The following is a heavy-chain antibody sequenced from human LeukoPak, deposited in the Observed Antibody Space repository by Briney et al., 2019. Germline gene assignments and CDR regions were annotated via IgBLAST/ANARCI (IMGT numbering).Heavy chain of an antibody. CDR1: GGSISSSSYY. Sequence: SETLSLTCTVSGGSISSSSYYWGWIRQPPGKGLEWIGSIYYSGSTYYNPSLKSRVTISVDTSKNQFSLKLSSVTAADTAVYYCARLEASEAAAGPYVDYWGQGTLVTVSS. CDR2: IYYSGST. V-gene: IGHV4-39*01. J-gene: IGHJ4*02. CDR3: ARLEASEAAAGPYVDY. D-gene: IGHD6-13*01.